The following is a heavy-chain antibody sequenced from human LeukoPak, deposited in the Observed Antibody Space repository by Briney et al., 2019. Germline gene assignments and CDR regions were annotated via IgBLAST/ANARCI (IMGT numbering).Heavy chain of an antibody. Sequence: ASVKVSCKTSGYIFMTYGISWIRQAPGQGLEWMGWINPNSGGTNYAQKFQGRVTMTRDTSISTAYMELSRLRSDDTAVYYCAREGRGYYDFWSGSGRYMDVWGKGTTVTVSS. CDR2: INPNSGGT. V-gene: IGHV1-2*02. J-gene: IGHJ6*03. D-gene: IGHD3-3*01. CDR1: GYIFMTYG. CDR3: AREGRGYYDFWSGSGRYMDV.